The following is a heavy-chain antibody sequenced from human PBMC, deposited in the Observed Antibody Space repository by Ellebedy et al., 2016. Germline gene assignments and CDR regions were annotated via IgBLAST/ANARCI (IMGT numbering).Heavy chain of an antibody. Sequence: GGSLRLXXAVSGITFSRRAMAWVRQAAGKGLECVSLISSGGDSTNYADSVKGRFTISRDNSKNTLFLQMNRLRVEDTAIYYCATLERHFEQDLGSRGYFYYYVDVWGKGTTVTVSS. J-gene: IGHJ6*03. CDR2: ISSGGDST. V-gene: IGHV3-23*01. CDR3: ATLERHFEQDLGSRGYFYYYVDV. CDR1: GITFSRRA. D-gene: IGHD3-9*01.